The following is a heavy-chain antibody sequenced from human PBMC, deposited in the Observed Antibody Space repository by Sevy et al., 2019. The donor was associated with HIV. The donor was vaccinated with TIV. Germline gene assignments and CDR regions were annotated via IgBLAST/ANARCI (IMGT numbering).Heavy chain of an antibody. J-gene: IGHJ6*02. Sequence: GGSLRLSCIGSGFSFSYYGIHWVRQSPGKGLDWVALISHDGINEYYADSVKGRFTISRDNSKNTVCLERNSLRNEDTAIYFCANAYSGSYSHSYLYALDVWGQGTTVTVSS. V-gene: IGHV3-30*18. CDR2: ISHDGINE. CDR1: GFSFSYYG. CDR3: ANAYSGSYSHSYLYALDV. D-gene: IGHD1-26*01.